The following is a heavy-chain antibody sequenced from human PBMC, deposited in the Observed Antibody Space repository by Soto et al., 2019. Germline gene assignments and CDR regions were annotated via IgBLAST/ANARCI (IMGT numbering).Heavy chain of an antibody. J-gene: IGHJ4*02. Sequence: GSLRLSCAASGFTFSSYAMSWVRQAPGKGLEWVSAISGSGGSTYYADSVKGRFTISRDNSKNTLYLQMNSLRAEDTAVYYCAKEEVAASLSWQGCLSYWGQGTLVTVSS. CDR1: GFTFSSYA. CDR3: AKEEVAASLSWQGCLSY. V-gene: IGHV3-23*01. D-gene: IGHD6-6*01. CDR2: ISGSGGST.